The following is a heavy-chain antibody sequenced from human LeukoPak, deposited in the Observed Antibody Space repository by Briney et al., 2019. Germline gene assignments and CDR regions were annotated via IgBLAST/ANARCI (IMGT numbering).Heavy chain of an antibody. CDR3: TRGPMQQWLYYGIDV. CDR1: GFTFGDHA. CDR2: IRSKAYGGTT. V-gene: IGHV3-49*04. D-gene: IGHD6-19*01. Sequence: GRSLRLSCTVSGFTFGDHAMSWVRQAPGKGLEWVGFIRSKAYGGTTEYAASVKGRFTISRDDSKSIAYLQMNSLKTEDTAVYYCTRGPMQQWLYYGIDVWGQGTTVIVSS. J-gene: IGHJ6*02.